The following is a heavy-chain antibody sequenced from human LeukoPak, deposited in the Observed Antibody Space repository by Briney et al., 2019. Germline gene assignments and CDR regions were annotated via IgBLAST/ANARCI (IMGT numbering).Heavy chain of an antibody. Sequence: SETLSLTCAVYGGSFSGYYWSWIRQPPGKGLEWIGEINHSGSTNYNPSLKSRVTISVDTSKNQFSLKLSSVTAADTAVYYCARLRMQIQLWLRGGCFDYWGQGTLVTVSS. D-gene: IGHD5-18*01. CDR1: GGSFSGYY. CDR2: INHSGST. V-gene: IGHV4-34*01. CDR3: ARLRMQIQLWLRGGCFDY. J-gene: IGHJ4*02.